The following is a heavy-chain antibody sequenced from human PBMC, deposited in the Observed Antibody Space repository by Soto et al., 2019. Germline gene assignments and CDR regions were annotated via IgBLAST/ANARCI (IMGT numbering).Heavy chain of an antibody. Sequence: GGSLRLSCAASGFTFSSYWMSWVRQAPGKGLEWVANIKQDGSEKYYVDSVKGRFTISRDKAKNSLYLQMNSLRAEDTAVYYCAREGGSYYDYIWGSYRPPAQYYFDYGGQGTLVTVSS. CDR3: AREGGSYYDYIWGSYRPPAQYYFDY. V-gene: IGHV3-7*01. CDR1: GFTFSSYW. D-gene: IGHD3-16*02. J-gene: IGHJ4*02. CDR2: IKQDGSEK.